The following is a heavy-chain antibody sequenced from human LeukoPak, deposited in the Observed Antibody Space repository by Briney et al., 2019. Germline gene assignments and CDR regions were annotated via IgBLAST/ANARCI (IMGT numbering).Heavy chain of an antibody. Sequence: GFSLRLSCAASGFTFSSYWMRWVRLAPGKGLEWVANIKGDGSEKWYADSVKGRFTISRDNAQNSVHLQMNSLRAEDTAVYHCARDEYRSRWLHPWGQGTLVTVTS. D-gene: IGHD5-24*01. CDR2: IKGDGSEK. CDR1: GFTFSSYW. CDR3: ARDEYRSRWLHP. J-gene: IGHJ5*02. V-gene: IGHV3-7*01.